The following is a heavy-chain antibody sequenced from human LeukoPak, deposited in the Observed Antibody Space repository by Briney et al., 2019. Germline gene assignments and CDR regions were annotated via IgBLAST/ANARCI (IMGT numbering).Heavy chain of an antibody. V-gene: IGHV3-21*01. CDR1: GFTFSSYS. Sequence: GGSLRLSCAASGFTFSSYSMNWVRQAPGKGLEWVSSFSSNGLYIYYADSVKGRFTNSRDNAKNSLYLQMNSLRAEDTAVYYCARDLGKAGGYSSAFDYWGQGTLVTVSS. CDR2: FSSNGLYI. J-gene: IGHJ4*02. D-gene: IGHD6-19*01. CDR3: ARDLGKAGGYSSAFDY.